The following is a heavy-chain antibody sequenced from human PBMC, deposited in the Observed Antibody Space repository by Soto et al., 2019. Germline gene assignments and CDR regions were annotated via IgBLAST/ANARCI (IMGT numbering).Heavy chain of an antibody. CDR2: MNPGSGDT. CDR3: ARMATFGSLNWFDP. Sequence: GASVNVSCKASRYSLTNNHVSWVRQATGQGLEWMGWMNPGSGDTGYAQKCQGRVTMTRDISIATAYMELSSLRSEDTAIYYCARMATFGSLNWFDPWGQGTLVTVSS. D-gene: IGHD3-16*01. J-gene: IGHJ5*02. V-gene: IGHV1-8*01. CDR1: RYSLTNNH.